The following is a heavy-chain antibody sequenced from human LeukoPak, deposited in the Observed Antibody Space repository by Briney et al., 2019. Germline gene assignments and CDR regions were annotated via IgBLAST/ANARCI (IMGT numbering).Heavy chain of an antibody. J-gene: IGHJ4*02. D-gene: IGHD3-22*01. Sequence: SVKVSCKASGGTFSSYAISWVRQAPGQGLEWMGGIIPIFGTANYAQKFQGRVTITTDESTSTAYMELSSLRSEDTAVYYCARAGYYYDSSGYYGYWGQGTLVTVSS. CDR2: IIPIFGTA. V-gene: IGHV1-69*05. CDR3: ARAGYYYDSSGYYGY. CDR1: GGTFSSYA.